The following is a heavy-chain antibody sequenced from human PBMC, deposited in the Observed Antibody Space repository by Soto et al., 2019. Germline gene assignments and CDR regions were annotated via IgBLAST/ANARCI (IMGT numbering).Heavy chain of an antibody. CDR2: IIPMFGTA. CDR3: ASGIQLWLRRINNGYAG. J-gene: IGHJ4*02. V-gene: IGHV1-69*12. CDR1: GGTFSTYA. Sequence: QVQLVQSGAEVKKPESSVKVSCKAPGGTFSTYAIRWVRQAPGQGLAWMGGIIPMFGTANYAQRFQDRVTITADESTNTVYMELSSLRSEDTAVYLCASGIQLWLRRINNGYAGGGQGTLVTVSS. D-gene: IGHD5-18*01.